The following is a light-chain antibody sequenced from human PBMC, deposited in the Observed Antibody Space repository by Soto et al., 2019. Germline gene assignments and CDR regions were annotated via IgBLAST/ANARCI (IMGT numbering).Light chain of an antibody. J-gene: IGLJ2*01. CDR1: SSDVGSYNL. CDR2: EGS. Sequence: QSALTQPASVSGSPGQSITISCTGTSSDVGSYNLVSWYQQHPGKAPKLMIYEGSKRPSGVSNRLSGSKSGNTASLTIPGLEAEDEADYCCCSYAGSSTFYVVFGGGTKVTVL. V-gene: IGLV2-23*03. CDR3: CSYAGSSTFYVV.